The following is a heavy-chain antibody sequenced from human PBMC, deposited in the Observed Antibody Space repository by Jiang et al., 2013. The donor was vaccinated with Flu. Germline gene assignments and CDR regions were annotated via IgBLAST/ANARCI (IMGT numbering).Heavy chain of an antibody. CDR2: IYPADSDT. J-gene: IGHJ4*02. CDR3: ARGVPAGY. Sequence: YWVAWVRQMPGKGLEWMGTIYPADSDTTYSPSFQGQVTISVDKSISTAYLEWSSLKASDTAMYYCARGVPAGYWGQGTLVTVSS. D-gene: IGHD6-25*01. CDR1: YW. V-gene: IGHV5-51*01.